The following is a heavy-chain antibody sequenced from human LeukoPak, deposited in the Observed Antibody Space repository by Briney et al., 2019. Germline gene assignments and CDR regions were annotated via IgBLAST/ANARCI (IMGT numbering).Heavy chain of an antibody. CDR3: ARDGSGAVAGTGRAFDI. D-gene: IGHD6-19*01. J-gene: IGHJ3*02. CDR1: GFTFSSYS. Sequence: PGRSLRLSCVASGFTFSSYSMNWVRQAPGKGLEWVSSISSSSSYLYYAASVKGRFTISRDNAKNSLYLQMTSLRAEDTAVYYCARDGSGAVAGTGRAFDIWGRGTMVTVSS. CDR2: ISSSSSYL. V-gene: IGHV3-21*01.